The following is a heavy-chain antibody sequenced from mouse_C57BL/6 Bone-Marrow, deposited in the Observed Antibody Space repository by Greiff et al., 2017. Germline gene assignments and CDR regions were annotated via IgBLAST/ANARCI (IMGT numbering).Heavy chain of an antibody. Sequence: QVQLQQSGAELVRPGASVTLSCKASGYTFTDYEMHWVKQTPVHGLEWIGAIDPETGGTAYNQKFKGKAILTADKSSSTAYMELRSLTSEDSAVYYFKRKGEGSNSYYFDYWGQGTTLTVSS. D-gene: IGHD2-5*01. CDR1: GYTFTDYE. CDR2: IDPETGGT. CDR3: KRKGEGSNSYYFDY. J-gene: IGHJ2*01. V-gene: IGHV1-15*01.